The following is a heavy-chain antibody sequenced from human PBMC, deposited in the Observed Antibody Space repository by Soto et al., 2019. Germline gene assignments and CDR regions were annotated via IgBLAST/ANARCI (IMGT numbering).Heavy chain of an antibody. CDR2: MSYDGSDT. CDR1: VFIFSNNG. D-gene: IGHD3-10*02. CDR3: TIVRVADSALDR. J-gene: IGHJ5*02. V-gene: IGHV3-30*02. Sequence: PWGALLVSCVGSVFIFSNNGMDWVRQTPGKGLEWVPFMSYDGSDTFYADSVKGRFTISRDNSKNTLFLHMSNLRAEDTAMYYCTIVRVADSALDRWGQGTMVTVSS.